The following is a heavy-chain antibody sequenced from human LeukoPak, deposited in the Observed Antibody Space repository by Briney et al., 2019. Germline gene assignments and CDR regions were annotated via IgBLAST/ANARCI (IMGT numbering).Heavy chain of an antibody. Sequence: ASVKVSCKASGYTFTSYGISWVRQAPGQGLEWMGWISAYNGYTNYAQKLQGRVTMTTDTSTSTAYMELRSLRSDDTAVYYCARAQSITIFGVVITNNWFDPWGQGTLVTVSS. CDR3: ARAQSITIFGVVITNNWFDP. D-gene: IGHD3-3*01. CDR2: ISAYNGYT. V-gene: IGHV1-18*01. CDR1: GYTFTSYG. J-gene: IGHJ5*02.